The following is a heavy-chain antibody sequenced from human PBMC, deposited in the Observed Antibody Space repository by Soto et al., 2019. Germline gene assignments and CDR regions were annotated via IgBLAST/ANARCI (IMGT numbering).Heavy chain of an antibody. CDR1: RITFSTYA. CDR2: ISGGGGGT. V-gene: IGHV3-23*01. J-gene: IGHJ3*02. CDR3: AKSLFGGSDS. Sequence: GGSLRLSGAASRITFSTYAMSWVRRAPGQGLEWGSGISGGGGGTSYADSGRGRFTCSSDSCKNTLYLKMISLRAEDTALYYGAKSLFGGSDSWGQGTMVTVAS. D-gene: IGHD5-12*01.